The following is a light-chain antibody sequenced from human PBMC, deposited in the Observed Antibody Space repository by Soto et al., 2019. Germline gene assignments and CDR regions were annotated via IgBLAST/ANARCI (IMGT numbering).Light chain of an antibody. CDR3: SSYTSSSTLV. Sequence: QSVLTQPASVSGSPGQSITISCTGTSSDVGGYNYVSWYQQHPGKAPKLMIYDVSNRPSGVSNRFSGSKSGNTASLTIFGLQAEDEADYYCSSYTSSSTLVFGGGTKLTV. V-gene: IGLV2-14*01. CDR1: SSDVGGYNY. CDR2: DVS. J-gene: IGLJ2*01.